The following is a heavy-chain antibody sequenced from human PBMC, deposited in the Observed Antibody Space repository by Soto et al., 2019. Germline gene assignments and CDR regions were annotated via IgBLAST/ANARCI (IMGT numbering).Heavy chain of an antibody. V-gene: IGHV3-23*01. CDR2: ISGSGGST. D-gene: IGHD2-15*01. CDR3: AKDPGYCSGGSCYSTGYYYVMGV. J-gene: IGHJ6*02. CDR1: GFTFSSYA. Sequence: EVQLLESGGGLVQPGGSLRLSCAASGFTFSSYAMSWVRQAPGKGLEWVSAISGSGGSTYYADSVKGRFTISRDNSKNTLYLQMNSLRAEDTPVYSCAKDPGYCSGGSCYSTGYYYVMGVWGQGTTVTVS.